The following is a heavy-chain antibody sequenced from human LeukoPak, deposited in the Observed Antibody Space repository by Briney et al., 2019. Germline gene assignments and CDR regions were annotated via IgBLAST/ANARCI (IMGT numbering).Heavy chain of an antibody. D-gene: IGHD6-13*01. CDR1: GFTFSSYA. J-gene: IGHJ4*02. CDR2: ISGSGGST. Sequence: PGGSLRLSCAASGFTFSSYAMSWVRQAPGKGPEWVSAISGSGGSTYYADSVKGRFTISRDNSKNTLYLQMNSLRAEDTAVYYCAKPGMEQRLVPFDYWGQGTLVTVSS. V-gene: IGHV3-23*01. CDR3: AKPGMEQRLVPFDY.